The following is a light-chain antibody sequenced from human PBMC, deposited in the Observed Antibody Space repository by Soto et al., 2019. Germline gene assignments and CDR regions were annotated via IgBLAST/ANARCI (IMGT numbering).Light chain of an antibody. CDR3: HLYGTSPLFT. CDR1: QTVSSSY. J-gene: IGKJ2*01. CDR2: GAS. Sequence: EIVLTQSPGTLSLSPGVRATLSCRASQTVSSSYLAWSQQKPGQPPRPLINGASSRATGVPARFSGTGSGTGFTLTITTPEPEDFAVYCYHLYGTSPLFTFGQGTKLEIK. V-gene: IGKV3-20*01.